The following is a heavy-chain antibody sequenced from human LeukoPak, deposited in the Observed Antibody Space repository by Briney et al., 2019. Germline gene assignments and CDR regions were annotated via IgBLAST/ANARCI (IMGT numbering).Heavy chain of an antibody. V-gene: IGHV3-53*01. CDR1: GFTVSSNY. CDR2: IYSGGST. CDR3: ARDGTQDAFDI. Sequence: GGSLRLSCAASGFTVSSNYMSWVRQAPGKGLEWVSVIYSGGSTYYADSVKGRFTISRDNSKNTLYLQMNSLRAEDTAVYYCARDGTQDAFDIWGQGTMVTVSS. J-gene: IGHJ3*02.